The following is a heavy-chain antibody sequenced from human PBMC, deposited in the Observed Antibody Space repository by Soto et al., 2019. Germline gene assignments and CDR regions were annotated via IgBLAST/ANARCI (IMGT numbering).Heavy chain of an antibody. CDR1: GFTFSSYW. D-gene: IGHD3-9*01. Sequence: PGGSLRLSCAASGFTFSSYWMSWVRQAPGKGLEWVANIKQDGSEKYYVDSVKGRFTISRDNAKNSLYLQMNSLRAEDTAVYYCASYYDILTGYYPVPYFDYWGQGTLVTVSS. CDR2: IKQDGSEK. V-gene: IGHV3-7*01. CDR3: ASYYDILTGYYPVPYFDY. J-gene: IGHJ4*02.